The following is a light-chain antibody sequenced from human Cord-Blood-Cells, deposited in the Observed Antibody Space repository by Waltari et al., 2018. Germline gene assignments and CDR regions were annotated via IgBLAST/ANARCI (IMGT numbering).Light chain of an antibody. CDR1: SSDVGSYNL. CDR2: EGS. J-gene: IGLJ1*01. CDR3: CSYAGSSTFYV. Sequence: QSALTQPASVSGSPGQSITLSCPGTSSDVGSYNLVSWYQQHTGKAPKLMIYEGSKRPSVVLNRFSGSRSGNTASLTLSGLQAEDEADYYCCSYAGSSTFYVFGTGTKVTVL. V-gene: IGLV2-23*01.